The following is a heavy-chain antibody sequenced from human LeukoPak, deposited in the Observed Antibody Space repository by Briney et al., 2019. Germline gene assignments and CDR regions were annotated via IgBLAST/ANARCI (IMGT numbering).Heavy chain of an antibody. D-gene: IGHD3-9*01. V-gene: IGHV3-11*03. Sequence: GGSLRLSCAASGFTFSDYYMSWIRQAPGKGLEWVSYISSSSSYTNYADSVKGRFTISRDNAKNSLYLQMNSLRAEDTAVYYCATGYTYYDIWTGYHDAVDIWGQGTMVTVSS. CDR2: ISSSSSYT. CDR3: ATGYTYYDIWTGYHDAVDI. J-gene: IGHJ3*02. CDR1: GFTFSDYY.